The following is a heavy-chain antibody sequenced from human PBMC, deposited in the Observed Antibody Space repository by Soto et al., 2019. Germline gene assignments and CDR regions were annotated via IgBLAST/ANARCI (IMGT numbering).Heavy chain of an antibody. CDR1: GFSLNTGGVG. CDR2: IYWDGDK. CDR3: AHSTSTRHYDFWSGPRPDV. V-gene: IGHV2-5*02. D-gene: IGHD3-3*01. J-gene: IGHJ6*02. Sequence: SGPTLVNPTQTLTLTCTFSGFSLNTGGVGVGWIRQAPGKAPEWLILIYWDGDKRYSPSLRSRLTITKDTSKNQVVLTMTNMEPVDTATYYCAHSTSTRHYDFWSGPRPDVWGQGTTVTVSS.